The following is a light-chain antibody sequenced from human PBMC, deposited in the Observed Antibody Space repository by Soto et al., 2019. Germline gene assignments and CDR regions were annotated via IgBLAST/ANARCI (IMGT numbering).Light chain of an antibody. J-gene: IGLJ3*02. CDR2: GNR. CDR3: QAYDYSLTASV. CDR1: SSNLGAGYD. Sequence: QAVVTQPPSVSGAPGQRVTISCTGNSSNLGAGYDVHWYRQLPGAAPKLVIFGNRNRPSGVPERFSGSKSGTSASLAITGRQGEDEADYYCQAYDYSLTASVFGGGTQLTVL. V-gene: IGLV1-40*01.